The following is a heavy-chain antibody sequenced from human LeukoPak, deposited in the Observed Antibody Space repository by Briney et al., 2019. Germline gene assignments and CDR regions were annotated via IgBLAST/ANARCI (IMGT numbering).Heavy chain of an antibody. CDR2: IYYSGST. CDR3: ARCPTGVRGVRDYGMDV. CDR1: GGSISSYY. V-gene: IGHV4-59*01. Sequence: KPSETLSLTCTVSGGSISSYYWSWIRQPPGKGLEGIGYIYYSGSTNYNPSLKSRVTISVDTSKNQFSLKLSSVTAADTAVYYCARCPTGVRGVRDYGMDVWGQGTTVTVSS. J-gene: IGHJ6*02. D-gene: IGHD3-10*01.